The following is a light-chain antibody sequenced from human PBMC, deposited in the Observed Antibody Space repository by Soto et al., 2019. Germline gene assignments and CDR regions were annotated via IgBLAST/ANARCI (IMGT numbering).Light chain of an antibody. J-gene: IGKJ4*01. CDR2: EAS. CDR1: QSVGSY. CDR3: QQRSNWLT. Sequence: ESVLTQSPATLALSPGERATLSCRASQSVGSYLAWYQQKPGQAPRLLIYEASKRATGIPARFSGSGSGTDFTLTISSLEPEDFAVYYCQQRSNWLTFGGGTKVEIK. V-gene: IGKV3-11*01.